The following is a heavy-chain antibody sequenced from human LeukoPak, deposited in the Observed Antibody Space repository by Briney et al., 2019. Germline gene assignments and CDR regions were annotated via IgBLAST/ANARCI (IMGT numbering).Heavy chain of an antibody. J-gene: IGHJ4*02. Sequence: SETLSLTCTVSGGSIRSWYWSWIRQPPGKGLEWIGYIFYSGSTNYNPSLKSRVTISVDTSKNQFSLRLSSVTAADTAVYYCARDLQSGPPVGWGQGTLVTVSS. CDR1: GGSIRSWY. D-gene: IGHD3-16*01. V-gene: IGHV4-59*01. CDR2: IFYSGST. CDR3: ARDLQSGPPVG.